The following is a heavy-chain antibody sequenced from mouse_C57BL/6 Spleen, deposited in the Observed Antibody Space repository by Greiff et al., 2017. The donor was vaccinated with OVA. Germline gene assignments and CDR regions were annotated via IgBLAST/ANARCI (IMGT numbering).Heavy chain of an antibody. Sequence: AAEGVAFSRYWMSWVRRAPGKGLEWIGEINPDSSTINYAPSLKDKFIISRDNAKNTLYLQMSKVRSEDTALYYCARGSYYFDYWGQGTTLTVSS. CDR2: INPDSSTI. J-gene: IGHJ2*01. CDR3: ARGSYYFDY. V-gene: IGHV4-1*01. CDR1: GVAFSRYW.